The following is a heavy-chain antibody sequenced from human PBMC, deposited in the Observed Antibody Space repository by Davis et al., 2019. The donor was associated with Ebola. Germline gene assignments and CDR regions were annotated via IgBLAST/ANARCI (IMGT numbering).Heavy chain of an antibody. V-gene: IGHV4-30-4*01. D-gene: IGHD3-3*01. CDR2: IYYSGST. J-gene: IGHJ6*02. Sequence: SETLSLTCTVSGGSISSGDYYWSWIRQPPGKGLEWIGYIYYSGSTYYNPSLKSRVTISVDTSKNQFSLKLSSVTAADTAVYYCARGRTIWYGMDVWGQGTTVTVSS. CDR3: ARGRTIWYGMDV. CDR1: GGSISSGDYY.